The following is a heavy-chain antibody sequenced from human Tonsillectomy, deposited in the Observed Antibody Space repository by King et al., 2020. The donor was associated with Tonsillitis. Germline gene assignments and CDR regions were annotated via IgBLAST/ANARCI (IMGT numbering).Heavy chain of an antibody. CDR1: GFTFSNFW. CDR2: TKEDGSDN. J-gene: IGHJ4*02. Sequence: VQLVESGGGLVQPGGSLRLSCAASGFTFSNFWMTWVRQAPGKGLEWVANTKEDGSDNYYVDSVKGRFSISRDNAKNSLYLQMNSLRAEDTAVYYCVRPFHSTPDDWGQGTLVTVSS. V-gene: IGHV3-7*03. D-gene: IGHD2-21*01. CDR3: VRPFHSTPDD.